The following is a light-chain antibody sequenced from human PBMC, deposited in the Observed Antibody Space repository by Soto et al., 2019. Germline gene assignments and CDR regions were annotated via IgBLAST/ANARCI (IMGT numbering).Light chain of an antibody. CDR3: HQYAVSPLT. CDR1: QSLGDNY. J-gene: IGKJ4*01. Sequence: IVLTQSPGTLSLSPGERAALSCRASQSLGDNYLAWYRQKPGQAPRLLIYDASNRATGVPDRFSGSGSGTDFTLSVTRLEPEDFAVYYCHQYAVSPLTFGGGTTVEIK. CDR2: DAS. V-gene: IGKV3-20*01.